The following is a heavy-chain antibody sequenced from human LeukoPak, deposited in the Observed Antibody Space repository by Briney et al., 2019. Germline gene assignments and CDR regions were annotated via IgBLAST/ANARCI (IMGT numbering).Heavy chain of an antibody. CDR3: VRTGNGGFYDS. CDR2: IKQDGSTR. CDR1: GFAFSSHW. J-gene: IGHJ4*02. V-gene: IGHV3-7*01. Sequence: GGSLRLSCAASGFAFSSHWISWVRRAPGKRLEWVANIKQDGSTRNYVDSVRGRFTISRDNTKNSVYLQMDSLRVEDTAVYYCVRTGNGGFYDSWGQGILVTVSS. D-gene: IGHD7-27*01.